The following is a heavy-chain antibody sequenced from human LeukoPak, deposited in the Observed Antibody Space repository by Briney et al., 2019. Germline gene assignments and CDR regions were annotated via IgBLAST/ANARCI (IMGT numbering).Heavy chain of an antibody. D-gene: IGHD1-26*01. Sequence: GGSLRLSCAASGFIFNGYSMTWVRQARGKGLEWVSYISGGSDYIFYTDSVKGRFTISRDNAKKSLYLQLNSLRVEDTAVYYCARWGLGPSFDSWGQGTRVTVSS. CDR2: ISGGSDYI. CDR3: ARWGLGPSFDS. V-gene: IGHV3-21*01. J-gene: IGHJ4*02. CDR1: GFIFNGYS.